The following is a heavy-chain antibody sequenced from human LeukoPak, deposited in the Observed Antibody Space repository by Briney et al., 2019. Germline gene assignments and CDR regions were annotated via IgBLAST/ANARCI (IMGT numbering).Heavy chain of an antibody. CDR1: GFTFSSYG. J-gene: IGHJ4*02. D-gene: IGHD3-22*01. CDR3: AKDSSADDSSGYSYYFDY. Sequence: GGSLRLSCAASGFTFSSYGMHWVRQAPGKGLEWAAVISFDATNKYYADSVKGRFTISRDNSKNTLYLQMNSLRAEDTAVYYRAKDSSADDSSGYSYYFDYWGQGTLVTVSS. CDR2: ISFDATNK. V-gene: IGHV3-30*18.